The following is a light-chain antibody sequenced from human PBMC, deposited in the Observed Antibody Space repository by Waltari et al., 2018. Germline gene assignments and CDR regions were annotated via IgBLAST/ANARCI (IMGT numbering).Light chain of an antibody. CDR1: SSDVGAYDF. J-gene: IGLJ2*01. V-gene: IGLV2-11*01. CDR2: AVD. Sequence: QSALTQPRPVSGSPGQSVTLSSTETSSDVGAYDFDSWYQPPPGKAPKRVIYAVDKRPSGVPDHFSGSKSGNTASLTVSGLQAEDEADYYCCSYAGGQTVIFGGGTRLTVL. CDR3: CSYAGGQTVI.